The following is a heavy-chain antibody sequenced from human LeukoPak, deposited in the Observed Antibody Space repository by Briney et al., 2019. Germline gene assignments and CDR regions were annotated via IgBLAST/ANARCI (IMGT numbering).Heavy chain of an antibody. D-gene: IGHD1-26*01. CDR3: ASIVGATWGPY. CDR2: IWYDGSNK. Sequence: TGGSLRLPCAASGFTFSSYGMHWVRQAPGKGLEWVAVIWYDGSNKYYADSVKGRFTISRDNSKNTLYLQMNSLRAEDTAVYYCASIVGATWGPYWGQGTLVTVSS. V-gene: IGHV3-33*01. J-gene: IGHJ4*02. CDR1: GFTFSSYG.